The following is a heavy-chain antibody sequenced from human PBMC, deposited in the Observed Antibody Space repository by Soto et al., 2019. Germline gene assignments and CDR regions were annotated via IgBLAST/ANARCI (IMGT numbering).Heavy chain of an antibody. CDR2: MNPDSDKT. CDR1: GYMFSNYD. D-gene: IGHD2-21*02. V-gene: IGHV1-8*01. Sequence: QVQLVQSGAEVKKPGASVKVSCKASGYMFSNYDIIWVRQATGQGLEWMGWMNPDSDKTDYAQKFQGRVTMTGNTSISTAYMERTAMTYEDTAIYYCARPGARYCGGDCYSSHWGQGTLVTVSS. J-gene: IGHJ4*02. CDR3: ARPGARYCGGDCYSSH.